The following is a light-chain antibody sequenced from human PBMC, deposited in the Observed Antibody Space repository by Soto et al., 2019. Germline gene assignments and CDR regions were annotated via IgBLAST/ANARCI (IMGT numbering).Light chain of an antibody. CDR1: QSVSSSY. CDR3: QQYGSSSTWK. Sequence: EIVLTQSPGTLSLSPGERATLSCRASQSVSSSYLAWYQQKPGQAPRLLIYGASSRATGIPDRFSGSGSGTDFTLTISRLEPEDFAVYYCQQYGSSSTWKFGQGTKV. V-gene: IGKV3-20*01. CDR2: GAS. J-gene: IGKJ1*01.